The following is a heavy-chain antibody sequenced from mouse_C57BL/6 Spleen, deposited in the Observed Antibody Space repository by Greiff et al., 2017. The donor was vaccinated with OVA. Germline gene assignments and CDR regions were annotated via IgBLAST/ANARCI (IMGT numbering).Heavy chain of an antibody. Sequence: VQLQQSGPELVKPGASVKIPCKASGYTFTDYNMDWVKQSHGKSLEWIGDINPNNGGTIYNQKFKGKATLTVDKSSSTAYMELRSLTSEDTAVYCCARRTYGNYYAMDYWGQGTSVTVSS. CDR1: GYTFTDYN. J-gene: IGHJ4*01. D-gene: IGHD2-1*01. V-gene: IGHV1-18*01. CDR3: ARRTYGNYYAMDY. CDR2: INPNNGGT.